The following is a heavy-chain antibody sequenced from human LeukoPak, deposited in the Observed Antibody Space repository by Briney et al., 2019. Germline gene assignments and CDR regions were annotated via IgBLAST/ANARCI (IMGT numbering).Heavy chain of an antibody. V-gene: IGHV4-4*07. CDR1: GGSISSYY. Sequence: SEILSLTCTVSGGSISSYYWSWIRQPAGKGLEWIGRIYTSGSTNYNPSLKSRVTISVDTSKNQFSLKLSSVTAADTAVYYCVRDCSSTGCYFSFDIWGQGTMVTVSS. D-gene: IGHD2-2*01. J-gene: IGHJ3*02. CDR2: IYTSGST. CDR3: VRDCSSTGCYFSFDI.